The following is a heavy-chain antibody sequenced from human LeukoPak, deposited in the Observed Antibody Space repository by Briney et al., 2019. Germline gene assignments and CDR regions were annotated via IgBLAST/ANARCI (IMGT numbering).Heavy chain of an antibody. J-gene: IGHJ6*04. Sequence: GGSLRLSCAASGFIFRNYAMSWVRQAPGKGLEWVSAITGGGDTTYYADAVGGRFTISRDKTKNSLYLKMNSLRADDTAVYYCARKAYGLDVWGKGTTVTVSS. CDR2: ITGGGDTT. V-gene: IGHV3-23*01. CDR3: ARKAYGLDV. CDR1: GFIFRNYA.